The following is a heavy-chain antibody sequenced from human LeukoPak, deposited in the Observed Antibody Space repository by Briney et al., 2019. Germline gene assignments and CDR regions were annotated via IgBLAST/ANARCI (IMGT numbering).Heavy chain of an antibody. D-gene: IGHD6-19*01. CDR1: GCTFSSYA. V-gene: IGHV3-23*01. J-gene: IGHJ4*02. Sequence: QPGGSLSLSCAASGCTFSSYAMRWVRQAPGKGLEWVSSISVSGTTFYADSVKGRFTISRDNSKNTVNLQMNSLRADDTAVYFCAKGVSSDWYYFDYWGQGTLVTVSS. CDR2: ISVSGTT. CDR3: AKGVSSDWYYFDY.